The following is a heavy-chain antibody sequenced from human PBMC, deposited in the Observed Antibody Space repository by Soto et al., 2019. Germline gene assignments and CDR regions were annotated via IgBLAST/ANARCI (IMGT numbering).Heavy chain of an antibody. CDR1: GGSFSGYY. Sequence: SETLSLTCAVYGGSFSGYYWSWIRQPPGKGLEWIGEINHSGSTNYNPSLKSRVTISVDTSKNQFSLKLSSVTAADTAVYYCARELGDYYDSSGYRTSFDYWGQGTLVTVSS. J-gene: IGHJ4*02. CDR3: ARELGDYYDSSGYRTSFDY. V-gene: IGHV4-34*01. D-gene: IGHD3-22*01. CDR2: INHSGST.